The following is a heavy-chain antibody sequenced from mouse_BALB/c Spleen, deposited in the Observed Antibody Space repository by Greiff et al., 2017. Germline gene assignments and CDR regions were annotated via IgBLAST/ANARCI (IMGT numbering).Heavy chain of an antibody. CDR1: GYTFTSYY. Sequence: VKLMESGAELVKPGASVKLSCKASGYTFTSYYMYWVKQRPGQGLEWIGEINPSNGGTNFNEKFKSKATLTVDKSSSTAYMQLSSLTSEDSAVYYCTRRAYDGYYLDYWGQGTTLTVSS. V-gene: IGHV1S81*02. J-gene: IGHJ2*01. D-gene: IGHD2-3*01. CDR3: TRRAYDGYYLDY. CDR2: INPSNGGT.